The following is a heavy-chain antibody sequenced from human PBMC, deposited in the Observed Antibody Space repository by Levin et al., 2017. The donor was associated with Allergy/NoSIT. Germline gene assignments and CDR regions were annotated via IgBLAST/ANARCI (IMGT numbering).Heavy chain of an antibody. V-gene: IGHV3-15*05. Sequence: GGSLRLSCAASGFTFNSAWMNWVRQAPGKGLEWVGRIKRESDGGTTDYAAPVKGRYTISRDDSKSILFLQMDSLKPEDTAVYYCTPIMVATEGYWGQGTLVTVSS. D-gene: IGHD5-12*01. CDR1: GFTFNSAW. CDR2: IKRESDGGTT. CDR3: TPIMVATEGY. J-gene: IGHJ4*02.